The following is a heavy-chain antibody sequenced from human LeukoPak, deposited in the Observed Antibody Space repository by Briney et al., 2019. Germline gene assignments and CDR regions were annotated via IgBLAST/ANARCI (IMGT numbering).Heavy chain of an antibody. D-gene: IGHD2-15*01. V-gene: IGHV4-39*01. Sequence: SETLSLTCTVSGGSISSSSYYWGWIRQPPGKGLEWIGSIYPSGSTTYNPSLKSRVTISVDTSKIKSSLKLSSVTAADTAVYYCARRAAPGAFDIWGQGTMVTVSS. J-gene: IGHJ3*02. CDR1: GGSISSSSYY. CDR2: IYPSGST. CDR3: ARRAAPGAFDI.